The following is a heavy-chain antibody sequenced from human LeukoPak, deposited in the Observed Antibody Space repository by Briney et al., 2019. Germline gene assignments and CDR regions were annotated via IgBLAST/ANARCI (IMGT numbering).Heavy chain of an antibody. CDR1: VGSISSFY. D-gene: IGHD3-22*01. CDR2: IHYSGST. Sequence: SETLSLTCTVSVGSISSFYWNCIRQPPGKGLEWIGYIHYSGSTKYNPSLKSRVTISVDTSKNQFPLKLSSVTAADRAVYYCARGGVDGSGYYYVDFNYWGQGTLVTVSS. J-gene: IGHJ4*02. CDR3: ARGGVDGSGYYYVDFNY. V-gene: IGHV4-59*12.